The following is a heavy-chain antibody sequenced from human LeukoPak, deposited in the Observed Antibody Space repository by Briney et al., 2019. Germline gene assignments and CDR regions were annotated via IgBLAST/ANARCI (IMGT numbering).Heavy chain of an antibody. J-gene: IGHJ3*02. CDR1: GGTFSSYA. CDR3: ARVRDSSGYDAFDI. CDR2: IIPIFGTA. Sequence: GASVKVSCKASGGTFSSYAISWVRQAPGQGLEWMGGIIPIFGTANYAQKFQGRVTITADESTSTAYMELSSLRSEDTAVYYCARVRDSSGYDAFDIWGQGTMVTVSS. D-gene: IGHD3-22*01. V-gene: IGHV1-69*13.